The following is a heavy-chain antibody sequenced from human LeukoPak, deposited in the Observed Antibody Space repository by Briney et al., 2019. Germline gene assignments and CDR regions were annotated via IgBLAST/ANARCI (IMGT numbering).Heavy chain of an antibody. CDR2: IYWNNDN. J-gene: IGHJ4*02. CDR1: GFSLTTSGVG. Sequence: SAPTLANPTQTLTLTCSFSGFSLTTSGVGVGWIRQSPEKALKRLAPIYWNNDNRYSPSLKTRLTITKDTSKNQVVLTMTEMDPVDTATYYCAHYGDYRFMYYFDYWGQGTLVTVS. V-gene: IGHV2-5*01. D-gene: IGHD4-17*01. CDR3: AHYGDYRFMYYFDY.